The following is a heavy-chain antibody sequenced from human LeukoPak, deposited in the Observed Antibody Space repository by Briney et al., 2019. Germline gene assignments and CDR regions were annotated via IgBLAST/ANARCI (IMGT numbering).Heavy chain of an antibody. Sequence: SQTLSLTCAISGDSVSSKSAAWNWIRQSPSRGLEWLGRTYYRSKWYNDYAVSVQSRININPDTSKNQFSLQLNSVTPEDTAVYYCARDLTAKGYDSSGIERAASNWFDPWGQGTLVTVSS. CDR1: GDSVSSKSAA. D-gene: IGHD3-22*01. V-gene: IGHV6-1*01. CDR2: TYYRSKWYN. CDR3: ARDLTAKGYDSSGIERAASNWFDP. J-gene: IGHJ5*02.